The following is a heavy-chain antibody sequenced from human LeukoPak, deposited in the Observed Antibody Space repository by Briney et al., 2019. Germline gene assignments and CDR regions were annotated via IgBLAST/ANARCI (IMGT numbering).Heavy chain of an antibody. Sequence: PGRSLRLSCAASGFTFDDYAMHWVRQAPGKGLEWVPGISWNSGSIGYADSVKGRFTISRDNAKNSLYLQMNSLRAEDMALYYCAKDNYYDSSGYLDYWGQGTLVTVSS. CDR2: ISWNSGSI. CDR3: AKDNYYDSSGYLDY. J-gene: IGHJ4*02. CDR1: GFTFDDYA. V-gene: IGHV3-9*03. D-gene: IGHD3-22*01.